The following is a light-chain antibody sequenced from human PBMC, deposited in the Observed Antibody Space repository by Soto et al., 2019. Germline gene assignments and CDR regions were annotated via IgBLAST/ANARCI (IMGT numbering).Light chain of an antibody. J-gene: IGKJ4*01. V-gene: IGKV3-11*01. CDR1: QSVSRDY. Sequence: EVVLTQSPDTLSLSPGERATLSCRASQSVSRDYLVWYQQKPGQAPRLLIYDASNRATGIPARFSGSGSGTDFTLTISSLEPEDFAVYYCQQRSNWPLTFGGGTKVDIK. CDR3: QQRSNWPLT. CDR2: DAS.